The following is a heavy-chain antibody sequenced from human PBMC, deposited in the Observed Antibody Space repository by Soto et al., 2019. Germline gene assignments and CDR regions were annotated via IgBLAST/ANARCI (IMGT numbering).Heavy chain of an antibody. Sequence: GGSLRLSCAASGFTFSSYGMHWVRQAPGKGLEWVAVISYDGGNKYSADSVKGRFTISRDNFKNTLYLQMNSLRAEDTAVYYCAKDSGRGSADYYFDCWGQGNLVTVSS. D-gene: IGHD3-10*01. CDR1: GFTFSSYG. CDR2: ISYDGGNK. CDR3: AKDSGRGSADYYFDC. V-gene: IGHV3-30*18. J-gene: IGHJ4*02.